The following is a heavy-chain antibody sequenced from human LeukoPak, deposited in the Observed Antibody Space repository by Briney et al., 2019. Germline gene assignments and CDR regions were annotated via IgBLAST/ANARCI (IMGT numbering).Heavy chain of an antibody. CDR2: IRPDSATI. Sequence: GGSLRLSCAASGFTFYSHGLIWVRQAPGKGLEWVSYIRPDSATIYYADSVKGRFTISRDHAKNSLYLQMISLRAEDTALYSCARVRGPTVYTYYLDVWGKGTTVTVSS. D-gene: IGHD1-14*01. J-gene: IGHJ6*03. CDR1: GFTFYSHG. CDR3: ARVRGPTVYTYYLDV. V-gene: IGHV3-48*04.